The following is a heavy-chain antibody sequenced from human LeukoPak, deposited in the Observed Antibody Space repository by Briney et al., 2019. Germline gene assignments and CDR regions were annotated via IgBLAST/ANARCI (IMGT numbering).Heavy chain of an antibody. CDR3: ARMWSPEGMDV. V-gene: IGHV4-59*01. Sequence: SETLSLTCAVYGGSFSGYYWSWIRQPPGKGLEWIGYIYYSGSTNYNPSLKSRVTISVDTSKNQFSLKLSSVTAADTAVYYCARMWSPEGMDVWGQGTTVTVSS. CDR2: IYYSGST. D-gene: IGHD2-21*01. CDR1: GGSFSGYY. J-gene: IGHJ6*02.